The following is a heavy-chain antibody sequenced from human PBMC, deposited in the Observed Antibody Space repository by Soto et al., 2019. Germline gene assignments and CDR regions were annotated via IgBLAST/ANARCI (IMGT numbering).Heavy chain of an antibody. V-gene: IGHV4-4*02. J-gene: IGHJ4*02. CDR1: GVSISSHDW. CDR2: SHQSGNT. Sequence: QVQLQESGPGLVKPSGTLSLTCAVSGVSISSHDWWTWVRQPPGKGLEWIGESHQSGNTHYNSSLASTVTIPLDKPKNQSSLQLTSVTVADTAVYCATRETGRVYWGQGPRVTVSS. CDR3: TRETGRVY. D-gene: IGHD1-26*01.